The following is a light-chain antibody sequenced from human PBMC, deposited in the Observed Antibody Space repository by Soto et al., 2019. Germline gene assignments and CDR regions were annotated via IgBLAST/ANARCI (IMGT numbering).Light chain of an antibody. CDR3: SSFAGDSIV. V-gene: IGLV2-8*01. CDR1: SSDVGHPYNY. Sequence: QSVLTQPASVSGSPGQSITISCTGTSSDVGHPYNYVSWYQQYPGKAPKLMISDVNQRPSGVPDRFSGSKSGNTASLTVSGLQAEDEADYYCSSFAGDSIVFGGGTKLTVL. J-gene: IGLJ2*01. CDR2: DVN.